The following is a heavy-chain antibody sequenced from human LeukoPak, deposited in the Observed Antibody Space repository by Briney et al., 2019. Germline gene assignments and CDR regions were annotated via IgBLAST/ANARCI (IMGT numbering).Heavy chain of an antibody. CDR3: AREGGSGWYSGWFDP. D-gene: IGHD6-19*01. J-gene: IGHJ5*02. Sequence: GGSLRLSCAAPGFTFSSYAMHWVRQAPGKGLEWVAVISYDGSNKYYADSVKGRFTISRDNAKNSLYLQMNSLRAEDTAVYYCAREGGSGWYSGWFDPWGQGTLVTVSS. CDR1: GFTFSSYA. CDR2: ISYDGSNK. V-gene: IGHV3-30*04.